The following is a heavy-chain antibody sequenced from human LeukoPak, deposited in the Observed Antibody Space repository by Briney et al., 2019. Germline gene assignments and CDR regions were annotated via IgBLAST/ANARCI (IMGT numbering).Heavy chain of an antibody. Sequence: GGSLRLSCAASGFTFSNYDMHWVRQVTGKGLEWVSAIGTGDDTYYLGSVKGRFTISRENAKNVLYLQMSSLRAEDTAVYYCAREIRETVVTRHYYYGIDVWGQGTTVTVSS. CDR3: AREIRETVVTRHYYYGIDV. CDR2: IGTGDDT. J-gene: IGHJ6*02. V-gene: IGHV3-13*01. CDR1: GFTFSNYD. D-gene: IGHD2-15*01.